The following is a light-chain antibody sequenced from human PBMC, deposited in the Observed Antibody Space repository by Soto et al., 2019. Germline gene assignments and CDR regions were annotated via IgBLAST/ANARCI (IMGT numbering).Light chain of an antibody. CDR2: SNN. CDR1: SSNIGSHT. J-gene: IGLJ2*01. Sequence: QPVLTQPPSASGTPGQRITISCSGSSSNIGSHTVNWHQQVPGTAPTLLIYSNNERPSGVPDRFSGSKSGTSASLAISGLQSGDEADDYCAAWYDSLNGVIFGGGTKLTVL. V-gene: IGLV1-44*01. CDR3: AAWYDSLNGVI.